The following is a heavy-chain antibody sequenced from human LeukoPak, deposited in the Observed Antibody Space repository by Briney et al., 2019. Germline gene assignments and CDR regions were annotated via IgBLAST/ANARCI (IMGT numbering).Heavy chain of an antibody. CDR2: FAPEDGEA. CDR1: GNTLTELS. J-gene: IGHJ4*02. D-gene: IGHD1-1*01. Sequence: ASVKVSCKVFGNTLTELSMHWVRQAPGKGLESMGGFAPEDGEAIYAQQFQGRLTMTEDTSTDTAYMELSSLTSEDTAVYYCTTGRRYQLYDYWGQGTPVTVSS. V-gene: IGHV1-24*01. CDR3: TTGRRYQLYDY.